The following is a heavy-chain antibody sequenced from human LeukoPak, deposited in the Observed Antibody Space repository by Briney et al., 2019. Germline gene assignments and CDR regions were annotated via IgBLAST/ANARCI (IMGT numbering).Heavy chain of an antibody. CDR2: ISGSGGST. D-gene: IGHD4-17*01. Sequence: PGGSLRLSCAASGFTFSSYAMSWVRQAPGKGLEWVSAISGSGGSTYYADSVKGRFTISRDNSKNTLYLQMNSLRAEDTAVYYCAKGAFYGDYSQYYFDYWGQGTLVTVSS. V-gene: IGHV3-23*01. CDR1: GFTFSSYA. J-gene: IGHJ4*02. CDR3: AKGAFYGDYSQYYFDY.